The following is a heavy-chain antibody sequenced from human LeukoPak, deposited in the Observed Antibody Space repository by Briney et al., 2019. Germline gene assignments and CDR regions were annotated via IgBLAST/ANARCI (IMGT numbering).Heavy chain of an antibody. D-gene: IGHD3-10*01. Sequence: SVKVSCKASGGTFSSYAISWVRQAPGQGLEWMGRIIPILGIANYAQKFQGRVTITADKSTSTAYMELSSLRSEDTAVYYCARDTGVRGVIITRYYYYYGMDVWGQGTTVTVSS. CDR1: GGTFSSYA. CDR2: IIPILGIA. CDR3: ARDTGVRGVIITRYYYYYGMDV. J-gene: IGHJ6*02. V-gene: IGHV1-69*04.